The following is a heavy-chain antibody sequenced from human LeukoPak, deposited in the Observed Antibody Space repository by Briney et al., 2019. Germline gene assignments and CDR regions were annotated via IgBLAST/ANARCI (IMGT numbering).Heavy chain of an antibody. CDR2: INHSGST. CDR3: ARWVVAADYYYYMDV. J-gene: IGHJ6*03. CDR1: GGSISSSTYY. D-gene: IGHD2-15*01. V-gene: IGHV4-39*07. Sequence: PSETLSLTCTVSGGSISSSTYYWGWIRQPPGKGLEWIGEINHSGSTNYNPSLKSRITISVDTSKNQFSLKLSSVTAADTAVYYCARWVVAADYYYYMDVWGKGTTVTVSS.